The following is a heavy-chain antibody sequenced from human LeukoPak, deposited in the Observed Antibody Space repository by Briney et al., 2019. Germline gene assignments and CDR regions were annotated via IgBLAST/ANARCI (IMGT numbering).Heavy chain of an antibody. V-gene: IGHV1-69*05. D-gene: IGHD3-10*01. Sequence: GASVKVSCKASGYTFTGYYMHWVRQAPGQGLEWMGGIIPIFGTANYAQKFQGRVTITTDESTSTAYMELSSLRSEDTAVYYCARAPRDPSGAFDIWGQGTMVTVSS. CDR2: IIPIFGTA. CDR1: GYTFTGYY. CDR3: ARAPRDPSGAFDI. J-gene: IGHJ3*02.